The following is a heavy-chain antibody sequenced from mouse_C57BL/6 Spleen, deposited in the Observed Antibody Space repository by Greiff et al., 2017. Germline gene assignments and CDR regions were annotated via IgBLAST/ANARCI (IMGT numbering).Heavy chain of an antibody. J-gene: IGHJ1*03. CDR3: ARDGYDYNWYFDV. D-gene: IGHD2-4*01. CDR1: GYSITSGYY. Sequence: ESGPGLVKPSQSLSLTCSVTGYSITSGYYWNWIRQFPGNKLEWMGYISYDGSNNYNPSLKNRISITRDTSKNQFFLKLNSVTTEDTATYYCARDGYDYNWYFDVWGTGTTVTVSS. V-gene: IGHV3-6*01. CDR2: ISYDGSN.